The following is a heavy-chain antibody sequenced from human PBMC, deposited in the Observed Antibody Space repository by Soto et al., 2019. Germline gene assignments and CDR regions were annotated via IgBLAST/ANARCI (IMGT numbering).Heavy chain of an antibody. D-gene: IGHD2-15*01. J-gene: IGHJ4*02. CDR1: GFTFSSYG. Sequence: QVQLVESGGGVVQPGRSLRLSCAASGFTFSSYGMHWVRQAPGKGLEWVAVISYEGSNKYYADSVKGRFTISRDNSKNTLDLHMNGLRAEDTAVYYCANLPTTPLTVVLSGDYWGQGTLVTVSS. CDR3: ANLPTTPLTVVLSGDY. V-gene: IGHV3-30*18. CDR2: ISYEGSNK.